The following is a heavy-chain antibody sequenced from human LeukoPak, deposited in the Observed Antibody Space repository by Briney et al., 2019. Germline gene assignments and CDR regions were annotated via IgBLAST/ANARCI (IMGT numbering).Heavy chain of an antibody. J-gene: IGHJ3*02. CDR3: AREGLQDIVVVPAALIDAFDI. CDR1: GGSISSSNW. D-gene: IGHD2-2*01. Sequence: PSETLSLTCAVSGGSISSSNWWSWVRQPPGKGLEWIGEIYHSGSTNYNPSLKSRVTISVDKSKNQFSLQLNSVTPEDTAVYYCAREGLQDIVVVPAALIDAFDIWGQGTMVTVSS. V-gene: IGHV4-4*02. CDR2: IYHSGST.